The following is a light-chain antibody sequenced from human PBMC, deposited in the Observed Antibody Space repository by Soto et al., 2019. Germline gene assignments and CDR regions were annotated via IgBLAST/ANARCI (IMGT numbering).Light chain of an antibody. CDR1: QSVPRTY. CDR3: QQYGSSHWT. CDR2: GAS. J-gene: IGKJ1*01. V-gene: IGKV3-20*01. Sequence: EIEMTQSPGALSLSPAERATLSCRASQSVPRTYLAWYQQKPGQAPRLLIYGASSRATGIPDRFSGSGSGTDFTLTISRLEPEDFGVYYCQQYGSSHWTFGQGTKVDIK.